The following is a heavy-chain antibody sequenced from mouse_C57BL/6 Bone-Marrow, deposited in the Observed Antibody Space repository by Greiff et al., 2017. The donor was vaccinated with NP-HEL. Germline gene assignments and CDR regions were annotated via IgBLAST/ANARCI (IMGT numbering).Heavy chain of an antibody. CDR2: ISAGGSYT. CDR1: GFTFSSYA. V-gene: IGHV5-4*01. CDR3: ARAYDYDGWFAY. Sequence: EVQRVESGGGLVKPGGSLKLSCAASGFTFSSYAMSWVRQTPEKRLAWVATISAGGSYTYYPDNVKGRFTLSRDNAKNNLYLQMSHLKSEDTAMYYCARAYDYDGWFAYWGQGTLVTGSA. D-gene: IGHD2-4*01. J-gene: IGHJ3*01.